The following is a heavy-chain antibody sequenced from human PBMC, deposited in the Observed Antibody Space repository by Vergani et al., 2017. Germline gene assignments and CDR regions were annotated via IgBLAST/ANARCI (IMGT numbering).Heavy chain of an antibody. CDR3: ARDVGYCSGTSCYSLFDT. CDR1: VFTFSSYG. CDR2: LWYDGSNK. Sequence: QVQLVESGGGVVQPGRSLRLPCAASVFTFSSYGMHGVRHAPGKGLGWVAVLWYDGSNKYYADSVKGRFSISRDNSKNTLYLQMNSLRAEDTAVYYCARDVGYCSGTSCYSLFDTWGQGTLVTVSS. V-gene: IGHV3-33*01. J-gene: IGHJ5*02. D-gene: IGHD2-2*02.